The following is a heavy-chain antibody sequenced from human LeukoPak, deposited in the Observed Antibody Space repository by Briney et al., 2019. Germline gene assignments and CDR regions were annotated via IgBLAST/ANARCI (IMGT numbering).Heavy chain of an antibody. CDR1: GFTFSTYP. CDR2: ITSNGNSA. V-gene: IGHV3-64*01. CDR3: ARRRGDQEFYYFDN. J-gene: IGHJ4*02. Sequence: GGSLRLSCAASGFTFSTYPMHWVRQAPGKGLEYVAAITSNGNSAYYANSVKGRFTISRDNSKNTLYLQMGSLRAEDMAVYYCARRRGDQEFYYFDNWGQGTLATVSS. D-gene: IGHD4-17*01.